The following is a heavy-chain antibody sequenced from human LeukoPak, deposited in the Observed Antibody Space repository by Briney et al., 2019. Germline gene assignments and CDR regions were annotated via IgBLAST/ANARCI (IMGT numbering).Heavy chain of an antibody. J-gene: IGHJ5*02. CDR3: ARERFTSLYSYGPNWFDP. D-gene: IGHD5-18*01. CDR1: GGTFSSYA. CDR2: ISAYNGNT. V-gene: IGHV1-18*01. Sequence: GSSVKVSCKASGGTFSSYAISWVRQAPGQGLEWMGWISAYNGNTNYAQKFQGRVTMTRDTSTSTAYMDLRSLRSDDTAVYYCARERFTSLYSYGPNWFDPWGQGTLVTVSS.